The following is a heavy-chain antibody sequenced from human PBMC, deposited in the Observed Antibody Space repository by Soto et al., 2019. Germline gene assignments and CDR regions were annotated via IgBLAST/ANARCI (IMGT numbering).Heavy chain of an antibody. Sequence: GGSLRLSCAASGFTFSSYAMSWVRQAPGKGLDWVSAISGSGGSTYYADSVKGRFPISRHNSKNTLYLQMNSLRAEDTAVYYGAKGDVFDSWGQGTMVTVSS. CDR3: AKGDVFDS. V-gene: IGHV3-23*01. J-gene: IGHJ3*02. CDR2: ISGSGGST. CDR1: GFTFSSYA.